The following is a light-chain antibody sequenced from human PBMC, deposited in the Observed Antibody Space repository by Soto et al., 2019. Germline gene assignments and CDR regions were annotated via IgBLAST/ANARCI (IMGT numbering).Light chain of an antibody. CDR3: QSFDTNLNAGV. J-gene: IGLJ3*02. Sequence: QSVLTQPPSVSGAPGQSVTISCIGSGSNIGAGYDVHWYQQLPGVAPKLLIFDTTNRPSGVPGRFSGSKSGASASLAITGLLPEDEADFFCQSFDTNLNAGVFGGGTKSPS. CDR2: DTT. CDR1: GSNIGAGYD. V-gene: IGLV1-40*01.